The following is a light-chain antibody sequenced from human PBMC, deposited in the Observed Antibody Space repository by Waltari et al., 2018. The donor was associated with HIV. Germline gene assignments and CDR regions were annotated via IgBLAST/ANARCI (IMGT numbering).Light chain of an antibody. CDR3: MHTLQTPGT. CDR2: LGS. CDR1: QSLLHSNGFNY. Sequence: DIVMTQSPLSLPVTPGEPAFISCRSSQSLLHSNGFNYLDWFLQKPGQSPQLLIYLGSYRAPGVPDRFSGSGSGTDFTLKISRVEAEDVGVYFCMHTLQTPGTFGQGTKVEIK. J-gene: IGKJ1*01. V-gene: IGKV2-28*01.